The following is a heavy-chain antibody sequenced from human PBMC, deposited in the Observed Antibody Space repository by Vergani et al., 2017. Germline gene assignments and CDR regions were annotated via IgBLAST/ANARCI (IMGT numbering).Heavy chain of an antibody. J-gene: IGHJ6*02. CDR1: GYTFTDHY. D-gene: IGHD4-17*01. CDR2: VDPEDGET. CDR3: ATPQTVTTGGMEV. V-gene: IGHV1-69-2*01. Sequence: VQLVQSGAEVKTPGATMKISCKVSGYTFTDHYMHWVKQAPGKGLEWMGLVDPEDGETIHAEKFKGRVTIAADTYTDTAHLELSSLRSEDTAVYYCATPQTVTTGGMEVWGQGTTVIVSS.